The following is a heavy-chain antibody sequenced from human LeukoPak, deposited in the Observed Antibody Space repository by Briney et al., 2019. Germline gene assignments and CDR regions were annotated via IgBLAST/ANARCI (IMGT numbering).Heavy chain of an antibody. D-gene: IGHD6-19*01. V-gene: IGHV4-39*07. CDR2: IYYSGST. J-gene: IGHJ4*02. CDR1: GGSISSSSYY. CDR3: ARDMARIAVAGLFDY. Sequence: SETLSLTCTVSGGSISSSSYYWGWIRQPPGKGLEWIGSIYYSGSTYYNPSLKSRVTISVDTSKNQFSLKLSSVTAADTAVYYCARDMARIAVAGLFDYWGQGTLVTVSS.